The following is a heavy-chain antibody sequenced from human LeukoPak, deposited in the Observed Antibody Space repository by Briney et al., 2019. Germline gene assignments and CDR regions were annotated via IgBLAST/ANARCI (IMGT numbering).Heavy chain of an antibody. Sequence: GGSLRLSCAASGFTVSDSWMNWVRQAPRTGLEWVGLIKSKTDGGTIDYTAPVKGRFTISRDDSENTLYLQMNSLRAEDTAVYYCARGASVVAGNDNAFDIWGQGTMVTVSS. V-gene: IGHV3-15*01. D-gene: IGHD6-19*01. CDR1: GFTVSDSW. J-gene: IGHJ3*02. CDR2: IKSKTDGGTI. CDR3: ARGASVVAGNDNAFDI.